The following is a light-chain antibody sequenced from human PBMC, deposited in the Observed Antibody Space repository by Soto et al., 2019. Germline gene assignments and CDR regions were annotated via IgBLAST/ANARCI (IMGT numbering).Light chain of an antibody. CDR1: QSVSSSY. CDR3: QQRSAGIT. Sequence: EIVLTQSPGTLSLSPGERATLSCRASQSVSSSYLAWYQQKPGQAPRLLIYGAFNRATGIPARFSGTGSGTDFTLTISSLESEDFAVYYCQQRSAGITFGQGTRLEIK. V-gene: IGKV3D-20*02. J-gene: IGKJ5*01. CDR2: GAF.